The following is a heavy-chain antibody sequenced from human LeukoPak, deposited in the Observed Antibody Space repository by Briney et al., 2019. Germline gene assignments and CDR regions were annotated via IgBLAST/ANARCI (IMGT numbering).Heavy chain of an antibody. J-gene: IGHJ4*02. CDR1: GFTFSSYS. CDR2: ISSSSSYI. Sequence: GGSLRLSCAASGFTFSSYSMNWVRQAPGKGLEWVSSISSSSSYIYYADSVKGRFTISRDNAKNSLYLQMNSLRAEDTAVYYCARGELRYFDWFHFDYWGQGTLVTVSS. V-gene: IGHV3-21*01. D-gene: IGHD3-9*01. CDR3: ARGELRYFDWFHFDY.